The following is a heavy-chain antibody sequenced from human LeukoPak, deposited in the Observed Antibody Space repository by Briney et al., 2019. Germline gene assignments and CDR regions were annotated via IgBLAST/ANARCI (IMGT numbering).Heavy chain of an antibody. D-gene: IGHD3-10*01. J-gene: IGHJ3*02. V-gene: IGHV3-73*01. Sequence: PGGSLKLSCAASGFTFSGSAMHWVRQASRKGLEWVGRIRSKANNYATSYAASVKGRFTISRDDSKNTASLQMNSLKTEDTAVYYCAAAFGTAFDIWAQGTMVTVSS. CDR2: IRSKANNYAT. CDR3: AAAFGTAFDI. CDR1: GFTFSGSA.